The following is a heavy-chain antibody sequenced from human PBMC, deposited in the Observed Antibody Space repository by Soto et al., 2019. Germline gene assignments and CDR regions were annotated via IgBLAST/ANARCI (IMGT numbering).Heavy chain of an antibody. CDR2: IYQSGST. J-gene: IGHJ6*02. Sequence: SETLSLTCAVSGGSISSGGYSWSWIRQPPGKGLEWIGYIYQSGSTYYNPSLKSRVTISVDRSRNQFSLKLSSVTAADTAVYFCATQSYSNSGAYYYYAMDVWGQGTTVTVSS. V-gene: IGHV4-30-2*01. CDR1: GGSISSGGYS. CDR3: ATQSYSNSGAYYYYAMDV. D-gene: IGHD4-4*01.